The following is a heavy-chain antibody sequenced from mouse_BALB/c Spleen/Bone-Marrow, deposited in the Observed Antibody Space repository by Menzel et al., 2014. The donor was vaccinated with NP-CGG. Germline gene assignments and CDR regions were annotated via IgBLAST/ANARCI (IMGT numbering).Heavy chain of an antibody. J-gene: IGHJ1*01. D-gene: IGHD1-1*02. CDR3: SRDYYGMYYDV. CDR2: ISDGGSYT. CDR1: GFTFSDYY. V-gene: IGHV5-4*02. Sequence: VQLKESGGGLVKPGGSLKLSCAASGFTFSDYYMYWVRQTPEKRLEWVATISDGGSYTYYPDSVEGRFTISRDNAKNNLYLQMSSLRSEDTAMYFCSRDYYGMYYDVWAAGTTVTVSS.